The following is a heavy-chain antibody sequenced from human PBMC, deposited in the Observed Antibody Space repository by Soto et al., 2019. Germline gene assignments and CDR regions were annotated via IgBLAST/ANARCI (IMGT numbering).Heavy chain of an antibody. V-gene: IGHV4-59*01. J-gene: IGHJ4*02. CDR2: IYASGSP. Sequence: SETLSLTCTIPGGSISFYYWSWIRQTPGQGLEWIGYIYASGSPYYNPSLRSRVTISADTSKNQISLKLTSPTAADTAVYYCARNWFSVAGRFHFDYWGQGIPVTVSS. CDR3: ARNWFSVAGRFHFDY. CDR1: GGSISFYY. D-gene: IGHD6-19*01.